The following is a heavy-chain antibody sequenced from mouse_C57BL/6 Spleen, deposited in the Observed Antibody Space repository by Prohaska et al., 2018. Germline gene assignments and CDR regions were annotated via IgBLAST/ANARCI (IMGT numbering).Heavy chain of an antibody. CDR3: MRYGNYWYFDV. CDR2: SNSDGSGI. Sequence: EVQLLETGGGLVQPGGSRGLSCEGSGFTFSGFWMSWVRQTPGKTLEWIGDSNSDGSGINYAPSIKDRFTIFRDNDKSTLYLQMSNVRSEDTATYFCMRYGNYWYFDVWGTGTTVTVSS. J-gene: IGHJ1*03. CDR1: GFTFSGFW. D-gene: IGHD2-1*01. V-gene: IGHV11-2*01.